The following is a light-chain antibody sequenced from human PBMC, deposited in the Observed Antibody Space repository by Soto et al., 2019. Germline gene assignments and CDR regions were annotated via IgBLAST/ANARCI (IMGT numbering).Light chain of an antibody. V-gene: IGKV3-11*01. CDR1: QSVGSW. CDR2: DVS. J-gene: IGKJ1*01. Sequence: EIVLTQSPATLSLSPGERATLSCRAGQSVGSWLAWYQQKPGQPPRLLIYDVSNRATGIPARFSGSGSGTDFTLTISSLDPEDFAVYYCQQRHWPWTFGQGTTVEVK. CDR3: QQRHWPWT.